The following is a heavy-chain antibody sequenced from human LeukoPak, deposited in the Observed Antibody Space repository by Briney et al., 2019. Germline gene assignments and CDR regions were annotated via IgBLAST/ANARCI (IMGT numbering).Heavy chain of an antibody. CDR1: GFTFSSYS. CDR3: AREKGGTSGVDY. Sequence: PGGSLRLSCAASGFTFSSYSMNWVRQAPGTGLEWVSAISGSDRHYITFYTDSVKGRFTISRDNSKNTVYLHMNSLRAGDSAVYFCAREKGGTSGVDYWGQGALVTVSS. CDR2: ISGSDRHYIT. V-gene: IGHV3-23*01. J-gene: IGHJ4*02. D-gene: IGHD4-23*01.